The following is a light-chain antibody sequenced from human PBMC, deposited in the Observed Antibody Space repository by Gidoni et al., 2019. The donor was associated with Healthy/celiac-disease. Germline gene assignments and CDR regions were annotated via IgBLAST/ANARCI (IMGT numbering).Light chain of an antibody. Sequence: SSELPQDPAVSVALGQTVRITCQGDSLRSYYASWYQQKPGQAPVLVIYGKNNRPSVIPDRFSGSSSGNTASLTITGAQAEDEADYYCNSRDSSGNHHVVFGGGTKLTVL. CDR3: NSRDSSGNHHVV. CDR1: SLRSYY. CDR2: GKN. J-gene: IGLJ2*01. V-gene: IGLV3-19*01.